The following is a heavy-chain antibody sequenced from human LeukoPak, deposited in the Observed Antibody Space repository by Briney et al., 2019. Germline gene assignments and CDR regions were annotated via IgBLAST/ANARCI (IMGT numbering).Heavy chain of an antibody. Sequence: GGSLRLSCAASGFTFSSYWMSWVRQAPGKGLEWVANIKQDGSEKYYVDSVKGRFTISRDNAKNSLYLQMNSLRAEDTAVYYCARPHYQLLYDAFDIWGQGTMVTVSS. J-gene: IGHJ3*02. CDR1: GFTFSSYW. CDR2: IKQDGSEK. V-gene: IGHV3-7*01. CDR3: ARPHYQLLYDAFDI. D-gene: IGHD2-2*02.